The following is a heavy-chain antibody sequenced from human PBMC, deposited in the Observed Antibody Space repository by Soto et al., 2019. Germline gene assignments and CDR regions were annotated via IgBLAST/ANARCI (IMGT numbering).Heavy chain of an antibody. V-gene: IGHV4-39*01. Sequence: SETLSLTFTVPGGSISRSNYYWGWIRQPPGKGLEWIGSIYYSGSTYYTPSLKSRVTISVDTSKNQFSLKLTSVTAADTAVYYCATTSGWYLGWFDPWGKGTLVTVSS. CDR2: IYYSGST. CDR1: GGSISRSNYY. CDR3: ATTSGWYLGWFDP. D-gene: IGHD6-19*01. J-gene: IGHJ5*02.